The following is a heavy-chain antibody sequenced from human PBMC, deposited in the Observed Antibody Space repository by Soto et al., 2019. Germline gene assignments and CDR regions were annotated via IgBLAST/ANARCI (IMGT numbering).Heavy chain of an antibody. V-gene: IGHV4-30-4*01. J-gene: IGHJ4*02. D-gene: IGHD3-10*01. CDR2: IYGGGST. CDR3: ARGPSGNKVGY. CDR1: GDSISNVNYC. Sequence: QVQLQESGPGLVKPSQTLSLTCTVSGDSISNVNYCWVWIRQPPDTGLEWIGHIYGGGSTYNNPSPASVVTISVDTSMNQFPLPLMSASAADTAVYYCARGPSGNKVGYWGQGCLVSVS.